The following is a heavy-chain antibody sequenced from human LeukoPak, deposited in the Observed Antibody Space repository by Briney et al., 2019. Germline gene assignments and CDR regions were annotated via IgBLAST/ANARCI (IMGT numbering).Heavy chain of an antibody. CDR1: GFTFSSYA. Sequence: GGSLRLSCAASGFTFSSYAMSWVRQAPGKGLEWVSAISGSGGSTYYADSAKGRFTISRDNSKNTLYLQMNSLRAEDTAVYYCAKMLDYYDSSGYYKPAFDYWGQGTLVTVSS. D-gene: IGHD3-22*01. V-gene: IGHV3-23*01. CDR3: AKMLDYYDSSGYYKPAFDY. J-gene: IGHJ4*02. CDR2: ISGSGGST.